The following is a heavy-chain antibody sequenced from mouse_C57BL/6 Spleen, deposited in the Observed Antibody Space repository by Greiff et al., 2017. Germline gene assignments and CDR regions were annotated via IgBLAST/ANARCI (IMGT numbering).Heavy chain of an antibody. CDR3: ARGGSSGSAWFAY. V-gene: IGHV1-18*01. D-gene: IGHD3-2*02. CDR1: GYTFTDYN. J-gene: IGHJ3*01. CDR2: INPNNGGT. Sequence: EVMLVESGPELVKPGASVKIPCKASGYTFTDYNMDWVKQSHGKSLEWIGDINPNNGGTIYNQKFMGKATLTVDKSSSTAYMELRSLTSEGTAVYYCARGGSSGSAWFAYWGQGTLVTVSA.